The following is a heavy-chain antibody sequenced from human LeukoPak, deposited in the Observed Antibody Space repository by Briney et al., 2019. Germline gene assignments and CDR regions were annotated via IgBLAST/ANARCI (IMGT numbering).Heavy chain of an antibody. J-gene: IGHJ6*03. CDR1: GGSISSYY. CDR2: IYTSGST. CDR3: ARDQGEHKIVVVPAARLLGYYYMDV. D-gene: IGHD2-2*01. Sequence: PSETLSLTCTVSGGSISSYYWSWIRQPAGKGLEWIGRIYTSGSTNYNPSLTSRVTMSVDTSKNQFSLKLSSVTAADTAVYYCARDQGEHKIVVVPAARLLGYYYMDVWGKGTTVTVSS. V-gene: IGHV4-4*07.